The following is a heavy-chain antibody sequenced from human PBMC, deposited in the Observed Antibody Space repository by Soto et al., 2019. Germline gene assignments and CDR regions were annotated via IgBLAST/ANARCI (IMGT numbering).Heavy chain of an antibody. CDR1: GYTFTSYG. J-gene: IGHJ6*02. Sequence: GASVKVSCKASGYTFTSYGISWVRQAPGQGLEWMGWISAYNGNTNYAQKLQGRVTMTADTSTSTAYMELRSLRSDDTAVYYCARRQYYDFWSGSQNYSGMDVWGQGTTVTVSS. CDR3: ARRQYYDFWSGSQNYSGMDV. V-gene: IGHV1-18*01. CDR2: ISAYNGNT. D-gene: IGHD3-3*01.